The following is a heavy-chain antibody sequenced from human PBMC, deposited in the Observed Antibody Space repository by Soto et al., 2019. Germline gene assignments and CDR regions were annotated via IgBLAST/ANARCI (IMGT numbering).Heavy chain of an antibody. J-gene: IGHJ4*02. CDR3: ARDAAVGLFDY. CDR2: INAYNGNT. D-gene: IGHD1-26*01. Sequence: QVQLVQSVAEVKKPGASVKVSCKASGYTFTSYGISWVRQAPGQGLEWMGWINAYNGNTKYAPKLQGRATMTTDTATSTAYRELRSLRSDDTAVYYCARDAAVGLFDYWGQGTLVTVSS. V-gene: IGHV1-18*01. CDR1: GYTFTSYG.